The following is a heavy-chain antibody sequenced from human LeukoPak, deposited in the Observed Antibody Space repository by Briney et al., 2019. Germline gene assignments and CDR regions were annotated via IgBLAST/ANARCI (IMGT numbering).Heavy chain of an antibody. CDR1: GGTFISYA. CDR2: IIPILGIA. D-gene: IGHD5-12*01. V-gene: IGHV1-69*04. CDR3: ARSNSVVATIRDAFDI. Sequence: GASVKVSCKASGGTFISYAVSWVRQAPGQGLEWMGRIIPILGIANYAQKFQGRVTITADKSTSTAYMELSSLRSEDTAVYYCARSNSVVATIRDAFDIWGQGTMVTVSS. J-gene: IGHJ3*02.